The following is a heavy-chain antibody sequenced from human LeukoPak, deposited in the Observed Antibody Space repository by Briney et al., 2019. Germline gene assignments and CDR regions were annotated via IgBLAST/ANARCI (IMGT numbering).Heavy chain of an antibody. CDR2: ISYDGSNQ. Sequence: GGSLRLSCAAPGFTFSSYCLHWVRQAPGKGLEWVAVISYDGSNQYYADSVKGRFTISRDNSKNTLYLQMSSLRAEDTAVYYCARDRGMAVAPDPDYFDYWGQGTLVTVSS. V-gene: IGHV3-30*19. CDR1: GFTFSSYC. J-gene: IGHJ4*02. CDR3: ARDRGMAVAPDPDYFDY. D-gene: IGHD6-19*01.